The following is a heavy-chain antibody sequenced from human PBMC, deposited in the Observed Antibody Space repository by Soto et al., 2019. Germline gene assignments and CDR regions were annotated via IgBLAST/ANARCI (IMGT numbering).Heavy chain of an antibody. D-gene: IGHD6-6*01. CDR2: INPNSGNT. J-gene: IGHJ3*02. CDR3: AFSSFDAFDI. V-gene: IGHV1-8*02. Sequence: ASVKVSCKASGYTFTGYYMHWVRQAPGQGLEWMGWINPNSGNTGYAQKFQGRVTMTRNTSISTAYMELSSLRSEDTAVYYCAFSSFDAFDIWGQGTMVTVSS. CDR1: GYTFTGYY.